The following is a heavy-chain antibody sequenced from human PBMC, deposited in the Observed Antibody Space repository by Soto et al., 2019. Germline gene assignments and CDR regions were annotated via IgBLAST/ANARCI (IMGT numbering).Heavy chain of an antibody. CDR2: IDPSDSYT. V-gene: IGHV5-10-1*01. Sequence: GESLKISGKCSGGSFTSYWISWVLQMPGKGLEWMGRIDPSDSYTNYSPSFQGHVTISADKSISTAYLQWSSLKASDTAMYYCARRDGVLTGYSYWGQGTLVTVSS. J-gene: IGHJ4*02. CDR3: ARRDGVLTGYSY. CDR1: GGSFTSYW. D-gene: IGHD3-9*01.